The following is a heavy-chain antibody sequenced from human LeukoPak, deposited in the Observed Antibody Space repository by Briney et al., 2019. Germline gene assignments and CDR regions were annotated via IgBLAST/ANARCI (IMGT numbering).Heavy chain of an antibody. CDR3: ARSGDILTGYYQNDAFDI. D-gene: IGHD3-9*01. V-gene: IGHV3-66*02. Sequence: PGGSLRLSCAASGFTVSSNYMSWVRQAPGKGLEWVSVIYSGGSTYYADSVKGRFTISRDNSKNTLYLQMNSLRAEDTAVYYCARSGDILTGYYQNDAFDIWGQGTMVTVSS. CDR2: IYSGGST. J-gene: IGHJ3*02. CDR1: GFTVSSNY.